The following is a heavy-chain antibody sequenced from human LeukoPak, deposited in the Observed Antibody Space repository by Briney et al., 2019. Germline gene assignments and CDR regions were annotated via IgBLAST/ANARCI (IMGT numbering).Heavy chain of an antibody. CDR1: GGSSTNYY. J-gene: IGHJ4*02. CDR2: IHTGGAT. Sequence: SETLSLTCTTSGGSSTNYYWSWIRQPAGKGLEWIGRIHTGGATTYNPSLESRATMSVDTSKNLVSLKMGSLTAADTAIYYCARGGAPEYWGQGTLVTVYS. V-gene: IGHV4-4*07. CDR3: ARGGAPEY.